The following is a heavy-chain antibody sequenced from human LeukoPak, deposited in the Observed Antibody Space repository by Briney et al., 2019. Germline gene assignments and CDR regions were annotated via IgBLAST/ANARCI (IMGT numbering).Heavy chain of an antibody. V-gene: IGHV1-2*02. D-gene: IGHD6-13*01. CDR1: GYTFTGYY. CDR2: INPNSGGT. J-gene: IGHJ6*03. Sequence: GASVKVSCKASGYTFTGYYMHWVRQAPGQGLGWMGWINPNSGGTNYAQKFQGRVTMTRDTSISTAYMELSRLRSDHTAMYYCAKAGLGYSSSWDYYYYMDVWGKGTTVTVSS. CDR3: AKAGLGYSSSWDYYYYMDV.